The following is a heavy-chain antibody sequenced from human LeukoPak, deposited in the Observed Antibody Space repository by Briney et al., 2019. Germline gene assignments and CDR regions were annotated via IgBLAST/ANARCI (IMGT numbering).Heavy chain of an antibody. V-gene: IGHV4-39*01. CDR3: ARGRYVLGVAGKWGFDY. CDR1: GGSISSSPYD. Sequence: PSQTLSLTCTVSGGSISSSPYDWGWIRQPPGKGLEWIGSIYYSGTTYYNPSLKSRVTISVDTSKNQFSLKLSSVTAADTAVYYCARGRYVLGVAGKWGFDYWGQGTLVTVSS. CDR2: IYYSGTT. D-gene: IGHD6-19*01. J-gene: IGHJ4*02.